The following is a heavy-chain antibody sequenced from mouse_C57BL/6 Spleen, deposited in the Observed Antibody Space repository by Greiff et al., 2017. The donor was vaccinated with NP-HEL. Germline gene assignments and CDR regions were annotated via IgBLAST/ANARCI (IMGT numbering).Heavy chain of an antibody. Sequence: EVKLMESGPGLVKPSQSLSLTCSVTGYSITSGYYWNWIRQFPGNKLEWMGYISYDGSNNYNPPLKNRISITRDTSKNQFFLKLNSVTTEDTATYYCARDRAYYSNYVAFDVWGTGTTVTVSS. CDR3: ARDRAYYSNYVAFDV. CDR2: ISYDGSN. J-gene: IGHJ1*03. D-gene: IGHD2-5*01. CDR1: GYSITSGYY. V-gene: IGHV3-6*01.